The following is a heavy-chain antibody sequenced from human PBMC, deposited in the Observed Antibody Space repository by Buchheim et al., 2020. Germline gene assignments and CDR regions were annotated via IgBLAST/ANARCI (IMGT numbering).Heavy chain of an antibody. Sequence: QVQLQQWGAGLLKPSETLSLTCAVYGGSFSGYYWSWIRQPPGKGLEWIGEINHSGSTNYNPSLKSRVTISVDTSKNQFSIKLSSVTAADTAVYYCARGPGNYYGSGSYYSLNYYYYYYMDVWGKGTT. J-gene: IGHJ6*03. D-gene: IGHD3-10*01. CDR1: GGSFSGYY. CDR2: INHSGST. V-gene: IGHV4-34*01. CDR3: ARGPGNYYGSGSYYSLNYYYYYYMDV.